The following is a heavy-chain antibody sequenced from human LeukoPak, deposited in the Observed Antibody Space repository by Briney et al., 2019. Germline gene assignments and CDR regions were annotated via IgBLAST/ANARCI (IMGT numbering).Heavy chain of an antibody. V-gene: IGHV3-23*01. CDR3: AKEEEDIVATGGGWFDP. CDR1: GFSFSSYA. J-gene: IGHJ5*02. Sequence: GGSLRLSCAASGFSFSSYALSWVRQAPGKGLEWVSAISGSGGRTYYADSGKGRFTISRDKSKNTLYLQMNSLRAEDTAVYYCAKEEEDIVATGGGWFDPWGQGTLVTVSS. CDR2: ISGSGGRT. D-gene: IGHD5-12*01.